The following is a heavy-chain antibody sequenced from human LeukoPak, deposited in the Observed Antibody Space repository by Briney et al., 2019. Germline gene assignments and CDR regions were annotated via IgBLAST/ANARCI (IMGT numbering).Heavy chain of an antibody. Sequence: GASVKVSCKASGYTFTGYYMHWVRQAPGQGLEWMGWINPNSGGTNYAQKFQGRVTMTRDTSISTAYMELSRLRSDDTAVYYCARELVGGWAAGSPDYWGQGTLVTVSS. V-gene: IGHV1-2*02. D-gene: IGHD6-19*01. CDR2: INPNSGGT. J-gene: IGHJ4*02. CDR1: GYTFTGYY. CDR3: ARELVGGWAAGSPDY.